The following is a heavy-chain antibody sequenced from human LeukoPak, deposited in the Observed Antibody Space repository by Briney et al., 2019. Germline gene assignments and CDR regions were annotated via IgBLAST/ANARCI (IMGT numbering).Heavy chain of an antibody. Sequence: KVGESLKISCKGSGYGFTSYWIGWVRQMPGKGLXXXXXXYPGDSDTRYSPSFQGQVTISADKSISTAYLQWSSLKASDTAMYYCARQHTAMVLDAFDIWGQGTMVTVSS. CDR2: XYPGDSDT. D-gene: IGHD5-18*01. CDR1: GYGFTSYW. J-gene: IGHJ3*02. CDR3: ARQHTAMVLDAFDI. V-gene: IGHV5-51*01.